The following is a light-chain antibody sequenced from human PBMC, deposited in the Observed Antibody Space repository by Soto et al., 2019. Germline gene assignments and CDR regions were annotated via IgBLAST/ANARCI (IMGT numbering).Light chain of an antibody. V-gene: IGKV1-5*01. CDR2: DAS. CDR1: QSISKW. Sequence: DIEMTQSPSTLSASVGDRVVITCRASQSISKWLAWYQQKPGKAPKFLIYDASTLESGVPSRFSGSGSGTEFTLTIRSMQTEDSAKFYCQQYSTFPRTFGQGTKVDIK. CDR3: QQYSTFPRT. J-gene: IGKJ1*01.